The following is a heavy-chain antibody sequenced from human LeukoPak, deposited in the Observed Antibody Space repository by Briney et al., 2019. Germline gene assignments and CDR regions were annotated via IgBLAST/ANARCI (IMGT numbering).Heavy chain of an antibody. CDR3: ASAIWDYDILTGYYMLHY. Sequence: GASVKVSCKASGGTFSSYAISWVRQAPGQGLEWMGGIIPIFGTANYAQKFQGRVTITADESTSTAYMELSSLRSEGTAVYYCASAIWDYDILTGYYMLHYWGQGTLVTVSS. J-gene: IGHJ4*02. CDR1: GGTFSSYA. D-gene: IGHD3-9*01. CDR2: IIPIFGTA. V-gene: IGHV1-69*13.